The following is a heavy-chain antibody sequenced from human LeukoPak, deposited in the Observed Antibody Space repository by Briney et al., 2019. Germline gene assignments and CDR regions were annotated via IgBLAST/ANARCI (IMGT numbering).Heavy chain of an antibody. J-gene: IGHJ4*02. CDR3: AKVPCSGGSCYSGDY. D-gene: IGHD2-15*01. CDR2: ISRDGYSS. CDR1: GFTFHDYA. V-gene: IGHV3-43*02. Sequence: GGSLRLSCAASGFTFHDYAMHWVRQVPGKGLEWVSLISRDGYSSYYADPVKGRFTISRDNSKNSLYLQMNSLRTEDTALYYCAKVPCSGGSCYSGDYWGQGTLVTVSS.